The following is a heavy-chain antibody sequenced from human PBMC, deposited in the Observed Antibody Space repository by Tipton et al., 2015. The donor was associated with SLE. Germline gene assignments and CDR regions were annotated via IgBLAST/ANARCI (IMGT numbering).Heavy chain of an antibody. Sequence: SLRLSCACSGFIFSSYGIHWVRQAPGKGLEWVALIWFDGSNKYYGDAVQGRFTISRDNSKNTVFLQMNSLRAEDTAVYYCAKVVPGSDSGMDVWGQGTTVTVSS. CDR2: IWFDGSNK. J-gene: IGHJ6*02. CDR3: AKVVPGSDSGMDV. D-gene: IGHD2-21*02. CDR1: GFIFSSYG. V-gene: IGHV3-30*02.